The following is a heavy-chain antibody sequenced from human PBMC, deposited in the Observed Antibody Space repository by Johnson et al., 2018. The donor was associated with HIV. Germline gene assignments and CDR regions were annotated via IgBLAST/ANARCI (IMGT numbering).Heavy chain of an antibody. CDR2: IWYDGSNK. Sequence: VQLVESGGGVVQPGRSLRLSCAASGFTFSSYGMHWVRQAPGKGLEWVAVIWYDGSNKYYADSVKGRFTISRDNSKNTLYLQMNSLRAEDTAVYYCTTRGARYYYDSSAFDIWGQGTMVTVSS. J-gene: IGHJ3*02. CDR1: GFTFSSYG. V-gene: IGHV3-33*01. D-gene: IGHD3-22*01. CDR3: TTRGARYYYDSSAFDI.